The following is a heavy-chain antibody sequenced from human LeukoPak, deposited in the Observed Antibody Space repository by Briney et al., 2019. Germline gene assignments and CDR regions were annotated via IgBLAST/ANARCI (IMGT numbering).Heavy chain of an antibody. V-gene: IGHV3-53*01. CDR3: ARARRYCSGGSCYSNYYGMDV. D-gene: IGHD2-15*01. J-gene: IGHJ6*02. CDR2: IYSGGST. CDR1: GFTVSSNY. Sequence: GGSLRLSCAASGFTVSSNYMSWVRQAPGKGLEWVSVIYSGGSTYYADSVKVRSTISRDNSKNTLYLQMNSLRAEDTAVYYCARARRYCSGGSCYSNYYGMDVWGQGTTVTVSS.